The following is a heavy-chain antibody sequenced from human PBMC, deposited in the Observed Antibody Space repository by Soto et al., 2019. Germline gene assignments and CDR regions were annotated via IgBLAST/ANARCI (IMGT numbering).Heavy chain of an antibody. CDR1: GYTFTSYG. V-gene: IGHV1-18*01. J-gene: IGHJ6*02. D-gene: IGHD3-9*01. CDR2: ISAYNGNT. CDR3: AREGREGILTGKAGSYYYYGMDV. Sequence: GASVKISCKASGYTFTSYGISWVRQAPGQGLEWMGWISAYNGNTNYAQKLQGRVTMTTDTSTSTAYMELRSLRSDDTAVYYCAREGREGILTGKAGSYYYYGMDVWGQGTTVTVSS.